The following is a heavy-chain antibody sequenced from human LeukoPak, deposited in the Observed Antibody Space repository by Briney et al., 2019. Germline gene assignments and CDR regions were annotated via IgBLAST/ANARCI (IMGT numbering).Heavy chain of an antibody. CDR1: GYTFSSYY. Sequence: ASVKVSCKASGYTFSSYYMHWVRQAPGQGLEWMGIINPSGGSTSYAQKFQGRVTMTRDTSTSTVYMELSSLRSEDTAVYYCARTNGYNWNDLIGYYYYGMDVWGKGTTVTVSS. CDR2: INPSGGST. D-gene: IGHD1-1*01. J-gene: IGHJ6*04. V-gene: IGHV1-46*01. CDR3: ARTNGYNWNDLIGYYYYGMDV.